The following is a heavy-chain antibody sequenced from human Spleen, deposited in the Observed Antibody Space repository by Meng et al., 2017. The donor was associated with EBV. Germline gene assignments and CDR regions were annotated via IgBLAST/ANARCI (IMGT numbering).Heavy chain of an antibody. CDR1: GYTFTDNS. D-gene: IGHD5-18*01. CDR2: ININTGNP. Sequence: QLQLVQSGSGLKKPWASVWISCTASGYTFTDNSMNWVRQGHGQGLEWMGWININTGNPAYARCFTGRFVFSLDASASTVFLQISSLMPEDTAVDYCARESGFSYGTDYWGQGTLVTVSS. CDR3: ARESGFSYGTDY. V-gene: IGHV7-4-1*02. J-gene: IGHJ4*02.